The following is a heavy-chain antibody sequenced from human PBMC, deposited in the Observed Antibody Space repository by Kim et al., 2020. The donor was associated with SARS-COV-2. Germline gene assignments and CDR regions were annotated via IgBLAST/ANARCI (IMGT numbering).Heavy chain of an antibody. CDR1: GYSFTSYW. V-gene: IGHV5-10-1*01. Sequence: GESLKISCKGSGYSFTSYWISWVRQMPGKGLEWMGRIDPSDSYTNYSPSFQGHVTISADKSISTAYLQWSSLKASDTAMYYCARLGLGERYDFWSGYYPQDGGEFDPWGQGTLVTVSS. J-gene: IGHJ5*02. CDR3: ARLGLGERYDFWSGYYPQDGGEFDP. D-gene: IGHD3-3*01. CDR2: IDPSDSYT.